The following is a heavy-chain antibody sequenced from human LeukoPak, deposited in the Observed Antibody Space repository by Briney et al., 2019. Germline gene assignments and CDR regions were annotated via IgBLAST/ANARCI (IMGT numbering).Heavy chain of an antibody. CDR1: GFTFSSYS. V-gene: IGHV3-21*01. D-gene: IGHD2-2*01. J-gene: IGHJ6*02. CDR2: ISSSSSYI. Sequence: PGGSLRLSCAASGFTFSSYSMNWVRQAPGKGLEWVSSISSSSSYIYCADSVKGRFTISRDNAKNSLYLQMNSLRAEDTAVYYCAKLPAATSGMDVWGQGTTVTVSS. CDR3: AKLPAATSGMDV.